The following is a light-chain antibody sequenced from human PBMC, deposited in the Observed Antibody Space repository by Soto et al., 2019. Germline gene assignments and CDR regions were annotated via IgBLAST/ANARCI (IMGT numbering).Light chain of an antibody. Sequence: ETVLTQSPGSLSLSPGERATLSCRASQSVSSSYLAWYQQKPGQAPRLRIYGASSRATGIPDRFSGSGSGTDFTLTISRLEPEDFAVYYCQQYGSSPRTFGGGTKVEIK. CDR1: QSVSSSY. CDR3: QQYGSSPRT. J-gene: IGKJ4*01. CDR2: GAS. V-gene: IGKV3-20*01.